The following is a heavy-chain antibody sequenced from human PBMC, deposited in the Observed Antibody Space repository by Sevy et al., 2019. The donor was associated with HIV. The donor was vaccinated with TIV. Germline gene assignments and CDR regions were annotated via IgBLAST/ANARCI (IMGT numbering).Heavy chain of an antibody. J-gene: IGHJ4*02. CDR3: VNEGGGEGGDH. CDR1: GFSFSSYG. D-gene: IGHD2-21*01. Sequence: AGSLRLSCAASGFSFSSYGMHWVRQAPGKELEWMSYIEYDGSNKDYGDSVKGRFTISRDNSKNTLYLQLNSLRVEDTAVFYCVNEGGGEGGDHWGQGTLVTVSS. CDR2: IEYDGSNK. V-gene: IGHV3-30*02.